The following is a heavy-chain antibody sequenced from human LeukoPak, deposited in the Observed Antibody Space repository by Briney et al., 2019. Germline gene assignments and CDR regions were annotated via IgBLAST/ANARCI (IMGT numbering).Heavy chain of an antibody. D-gene: IGHD2-8*01. CDR3: ARDCTNGVCYGTDFDY. J-gene: IGHJ4*02. V-gene: IGHV3-33*08. CDR2: IWYDGSNK. Sequence: GGSLRLSCAASGFSLSRHGMHWVRQAPGKGLEWVAVIWYDGSNKYYADSVKGRFTISRDNSKNTLYLQMNSLRAEDTAVYYCARDCTNGVCYGTDFDYWGQGTLVTVSS. CDR1: GFSLSRHG.